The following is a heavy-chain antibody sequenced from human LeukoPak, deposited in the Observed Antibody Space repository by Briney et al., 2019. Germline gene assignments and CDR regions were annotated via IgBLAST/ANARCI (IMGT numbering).Heavy chain of an antibody. CDR3: ARTRYYDSSGYYGY. Sequence: PGGSLRLSCAASGFPFSSYWMSWVRQAPGKGLEWVSYISSSGSTIYYADSVKGRFTISRDNAKNSLYLQMNSLRAEDTAVYYCARTRYYDSSGYYGYWGQGTLVTVSS. J-gene: IGHJ4*02. V-gene: IGHV3-11*01. CDR1: GFPFSSYW. D-gene: IGHD3-22*01. CDR2: ISSSGSTI.